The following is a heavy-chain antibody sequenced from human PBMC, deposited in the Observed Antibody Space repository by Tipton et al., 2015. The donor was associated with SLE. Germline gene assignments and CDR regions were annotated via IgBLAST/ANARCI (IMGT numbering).Heavy chain of an antibody. Sequence: SLRLSCAASGFTFSNAWMSWVRQAPGKGLEWVSYISSSSSTIYYADSVKGRFTISRDNAKNSLYLQMNSLRAEDTAVYYCARLKHPGDYGDYLFDYWGQGTLVTVSS. V-gene: IGHV3-48*01. J-gene: IGHJ4*02. CDR3: ARLKHPGDYGDYLFDY. CDR1: GFTFSNAW. CDR2: ISSSSSTI. D-gene: IGHD4-17*01.